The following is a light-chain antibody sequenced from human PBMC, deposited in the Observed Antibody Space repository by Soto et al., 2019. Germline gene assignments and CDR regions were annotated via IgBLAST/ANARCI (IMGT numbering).Light chain of an antibody. V-gene: IGKV3-15*01. CDR3: QQYNNWPPYT. Sequence: EIVMTHSPATLSVSPGERATLSCRASQSVSSNLAWYQQKPGQAPRLLIYGVSTRATGIPARFSGSGFGTEFTLTISSLQSEDFAVYYCQQYNNWPPYTFGQGTKLEIK. CDR2: GVS. J-gene: IGKJ2*01. CDR1: QSVSSN.